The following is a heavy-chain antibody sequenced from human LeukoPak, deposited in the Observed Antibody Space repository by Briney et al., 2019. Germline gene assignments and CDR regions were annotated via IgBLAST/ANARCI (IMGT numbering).Heavy chain of an antibody. CDR3: ARGGTIFSNWFDP. CDR2: IYHSGST. D-gene: IGHD3-9*01. CDR1: GYSISSGYY. J-gene: IGHJ5*02. Sequence: SETLSLTCTVSGYSISSGYYWGWIRQPPGKGLEWIGSIYHSGSTYYNPSLKSRVTISVDTSKNQFSLKLSSVTAADTAVYYCARGGTIFSNWFDPWGQGTLVTVSS. V-gene: IGHV4-38-2*02.